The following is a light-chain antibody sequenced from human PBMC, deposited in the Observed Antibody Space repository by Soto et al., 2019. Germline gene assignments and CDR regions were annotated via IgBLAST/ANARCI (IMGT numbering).Light chain of an antibody. CDR3: SSSTSSSTLV. CDR2: EVR. J-gene: IGLJ1*01. CDR1: ASDVGAYDY. Sequence: QSALTQPASVSGSPGHSITISCTGTASDVGAYDYVSWYQHHPGKPPKLLIFEVRDRPSGVSNRFSGSKSGNTASLTISGLQPEDEADYFCSSSTSSSTLVFGTVTK. V-gene: IGLV2-14*01.